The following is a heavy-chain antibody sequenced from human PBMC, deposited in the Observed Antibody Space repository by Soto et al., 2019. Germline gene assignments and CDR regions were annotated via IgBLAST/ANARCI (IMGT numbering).Heavy chain of an antibody. J-gene: IGHJ5*02. Sequence: TSETLSLTCAVSGGSVSSGGYSWSWIRQPPGKGLEWIGYIYHSGSTNYNPSLKSRVTISVDTSKNQFSLKLSPVTAADTAVYYCARQGLRYFDWLPQEGWFDPWGQGTLVTVSS. CDR2: IYHSGST. CDR1: GGSVSSGGYS. CDR3: ARQGLRYFDWLPQEGWFDP. V-gene: IGHV4-61*08. D-gene: IGHD3-9*01.